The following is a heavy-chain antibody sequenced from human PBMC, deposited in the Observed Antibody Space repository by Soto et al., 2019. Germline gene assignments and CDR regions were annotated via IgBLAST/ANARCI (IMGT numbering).Heavy chain of an antibody. D-gene: IGHD2-15*01. CDR3: ARDRDPKYCSGGSCYYPPPNWFDP. V-gene: IGHV1-3*01. CDR2: INAGNGNT. J-gene: IGHJ5*02. Sequence: GASVKVSCKASGYTFTSYAMHWVRQAPGQRLEWMGWINAGNGNTKYSQKFQGRVTITRDTSASTAYMELSSLRSEDTAVYYCARDRDPKYCSGGSCYYPPPNWFDPWGQGTLVTVSS. CDR1: GYTFTSYA.